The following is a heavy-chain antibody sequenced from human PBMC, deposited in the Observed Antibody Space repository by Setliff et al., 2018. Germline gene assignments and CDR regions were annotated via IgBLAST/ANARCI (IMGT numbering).Heavy chain of an antibody. CDR3: AGSITMVRGGGMDV. J-gene: IGHJ6*02. CDR2: INAGNGNT. D-gene: IGHD3-10*01. CDR1: GYTFTSYG. V-gene: IGHV1-3*01. Sequence: ASVKVSCKASGYTFTSYGISWVRQAPGQGLEWMGWINAGNGNTKYSQKFQGRVTITRDTSASTAYMELSSLRSEDTAVYYCAGSITMVRGGGMDVWGQGTPVTVSS.